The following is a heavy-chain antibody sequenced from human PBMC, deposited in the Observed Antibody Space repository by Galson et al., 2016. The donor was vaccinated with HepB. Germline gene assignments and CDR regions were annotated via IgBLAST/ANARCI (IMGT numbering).Heavy chain of an antibody. CDR3: ARSRFFEWLL. CDR2: IYYSGST. D-gene: IGHD3-3*01. V-gene: IGHV4-31*03. CDR1: GGSVSSSGYS. J-gene: IGHJ4*02. Sequence: TLSLTCNVSGGSVSSSGYSWSWIRQHPGKGLEWIGNIYYSGSTYYNPSLKSRVTMSLDTSKNQFSLKLSSVTAADTAVYYCARSRFFEWLLWGQGTLVTVSS.